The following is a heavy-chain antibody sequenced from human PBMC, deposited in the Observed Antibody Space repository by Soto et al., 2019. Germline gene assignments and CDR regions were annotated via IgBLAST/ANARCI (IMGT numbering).Heavy chain of an antibody. CDR1: GYSFTSYW. D-gene: IGHD3-9*01. Sequence: GASVKVSCKGSGYSFTSYWISWVRQMPGKGLEWMGRIDPSDSYTNYSPSFQGHVTISADKSISTAYLQWSSLKASDTAMYYCARRQVYFDWLFLEEYGMDVWGQGTTVTVSS. V-gene: IGHV5-10-1*01. CDR3: ARRQVYFDWLFLEEYGMDV. J-gene: IGHJ6*02. CDR2: IDPSDSYT.